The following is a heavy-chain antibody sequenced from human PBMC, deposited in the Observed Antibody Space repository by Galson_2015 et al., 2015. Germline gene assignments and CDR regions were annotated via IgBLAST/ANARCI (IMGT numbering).Heavy chain of an antibody. Sequence: SLRLSCAASGFTFSSYAMSWVRQAPGRGLEWVSAISGSGGSTYYADSVKGRFTISRDSSKNTLYLQMNSLRAEDTAVYYCAKGGDYDFFPSPTNYYFDYWGQGTLVTVSS. CDR1: GFTFSSYA. D-gene: IGHD3-3*01. J-gene: IGHJ4*02. CDR2: ISGSGGST. V-gene: IGHV3-23*01. CDR3: AKGGDYDFFPSPTNYYFDY.